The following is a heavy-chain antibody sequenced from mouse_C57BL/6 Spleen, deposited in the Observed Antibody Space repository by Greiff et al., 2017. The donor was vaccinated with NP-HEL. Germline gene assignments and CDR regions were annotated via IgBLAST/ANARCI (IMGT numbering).Heavy chain of an antibody. V-gene: IGHV1-59*01. CDR3: ARGRDYGDY. J-gene: IGHJ2*01. Sequence: VQLQQPGAELVRPGTSVKLSCKASGYTFTSYWMHWVKQRPGQGLEWIGVIDPSDSYTNYNQKFKGKATLTVDTSSSTAYMQLSSLTSEDSAVYYCARGRDYGDYWGQGTTLTVSS. CDR2: IDPSDSYT. D-gene: IGHD2-4*01. CDR1: GYTFTSYW.